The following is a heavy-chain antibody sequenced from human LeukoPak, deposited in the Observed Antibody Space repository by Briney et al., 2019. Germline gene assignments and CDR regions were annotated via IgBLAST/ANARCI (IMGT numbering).Heavy chain of an antibody. Sequence: SETLSLTCAVHGGSLTGYSWAWVRQSPGEGLEWIGEISHVERTIYSPSLESRVSISLEASRNQFFLQLTSVAAADTAMYYCARGRATPSRLFFDYYFMDVWGPGTPVTVSS. V-gene: IGHV4-34*01. CDR1: GGSLTGYS. J-gene: IGHJ6*03. CDR2: ISHVERT. CDR3: ARGRATPSRLFFDYYFMDV. D-gene: IGHD2-15*01.